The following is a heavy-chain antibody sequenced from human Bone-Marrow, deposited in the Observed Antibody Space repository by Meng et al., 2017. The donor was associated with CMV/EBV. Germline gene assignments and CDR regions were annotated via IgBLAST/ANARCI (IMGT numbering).Heavy chain of an antibody. CDR3: ARDYYDSTPYRWFDP. CDR1: GGSISSYY. V-gene: IGHV4-59*01. J-gene: IGHJ5*02. Sequence: SETLSLTCTVSGGSISSYYWSWIRQPPGKGLEWIGYIYYSGSTNYNPSLKSRVTISVDTSKNQFSLKLSSVTAADTAVYYCARDYYDSTPYRWFDPWGKGTLVTFSS. CDR2: IYYSGST. D-gene: IGHD3-22*01.